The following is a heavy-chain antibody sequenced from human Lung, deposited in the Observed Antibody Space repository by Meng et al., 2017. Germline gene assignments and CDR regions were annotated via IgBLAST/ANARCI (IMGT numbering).Heavy chain of an antibody. CDR2: INPKSGDT. V-gene: IGHV1-2*06. CDR3: ARDEDISAAGKLFSDY. Sequence: VRLGRSGAELKKPGASVMVSCKASGYTFPDYWLHWVRRAPGQGLEWLGRINPKSGDTHYAQRFQGRVTMTGDTSISTAYMELSGLRSDDTAMYYCARDEDISAAGKLFSDYWGQGTLVTVSS. D-gene: IGHD6-13*01. J-gene: IGHJ4*02. CDR1: GYTFPDYW.